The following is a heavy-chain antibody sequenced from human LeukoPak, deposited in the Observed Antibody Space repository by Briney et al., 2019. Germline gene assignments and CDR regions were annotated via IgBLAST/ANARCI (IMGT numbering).Heavy chain of an antibody. CDR3: ARGAYYDSSGYLDY. V-gene: IGHV3-30*03. J-gene: IGHJ4*02. D-gene: IGHD3-22*01. CDR2: ISYDGSNK. Sequence: GGSLRLSCAASGFTFINYGMHWVRQAPGKGLQCVAVISYDGSNKYYADSVKGRFTISRDNSKNTLYLQMNSLRAEDTAVYYCARGAYYDSSGYLDYWGQGTLVTVSS. CDR1: GFTFINYG.